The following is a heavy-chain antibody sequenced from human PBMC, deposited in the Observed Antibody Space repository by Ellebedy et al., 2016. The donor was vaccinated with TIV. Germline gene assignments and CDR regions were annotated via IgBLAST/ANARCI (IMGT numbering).Heavy chain of an antibody. D-gene: IGHD1-26*01. J-gene: IGHJ4*02. Sequence: AASVKVSCKASGYTFTDYGITWVRQAPGQGLDWMGWIAPNDGRTNYAQKLQGRVTITTDTSTSTAYMELRSLRSEDTAVYYCARGEVLLDYWGQGTLVTVSS. V-gene: IGHV1-18*04. CDR3: ARGEVLLDY. CDR1: GYTFTDYG. CDR2: IAPNDGRT.